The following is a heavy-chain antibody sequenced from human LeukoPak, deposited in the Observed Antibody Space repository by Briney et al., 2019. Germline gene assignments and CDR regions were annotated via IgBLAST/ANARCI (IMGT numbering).Heavy chain of an antibody. Sequence: EASVKVSCKVSGYTLTELSMHWVRQAPGKGLEWMGGFDPEDGETIYAQKFQGRVTMTEDTSTDTAYMELSSLRSEDTAVYYCATVGSGYSSSWWAPPNYWGQGTLVTVSS. V-gene: IGHV1-24*01. D-gene: IGHD6-13*01. CDR2: FDPEDGET. J-gene: IGHJ4*02. CDR1: GYTLTELS. CDR3: ATVGSGYSSSWWAPPNY.